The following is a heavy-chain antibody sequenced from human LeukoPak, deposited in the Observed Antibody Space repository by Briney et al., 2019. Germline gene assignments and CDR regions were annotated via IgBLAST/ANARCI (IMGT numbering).Heavy chain of an antibody. J-gene: IGHJ4*02. V-gene: IGHV1-8*01. Sequence: ASVKVSCKTSGYTFNSHDINWVRQATGQGLEWMGWMNPYSGNTGYAQKFQGRVTMTRDTSINTAYLEFYSLRSEDTAVYYCARGYSPTLRTTGNDYWGQGTLVTVSS. CDR1: GYTFNSHD. D-gene: IGHD1-1*01. CDR3: ARGYSPTLRTTGNDY. CDR2: MNPYSGNT.